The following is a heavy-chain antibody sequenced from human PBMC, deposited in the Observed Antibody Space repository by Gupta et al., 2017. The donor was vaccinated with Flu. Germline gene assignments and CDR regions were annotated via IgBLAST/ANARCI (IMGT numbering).Heavy chain of an antibody. D-gene: IGHD3-22*01. Sequence: QVQLGEPGGGVVQTGRSMRLYWAAIGFTFNSFGLHWVRKDQGKGLGWVAVIWNDGSNKYYVDSVKGRFTISRDNSKNTVYLQMNSLRAEDSAVYYCGRDYDDGSGYPLDYWGQGTLVTVSS. J-gene: IGHJ4*02. CDR1: GFTFNSFG. CDR3: GRDYDDGSGYPLDY. CDR2: IWNDGSNK. V-gene: IGHV3-33*01.